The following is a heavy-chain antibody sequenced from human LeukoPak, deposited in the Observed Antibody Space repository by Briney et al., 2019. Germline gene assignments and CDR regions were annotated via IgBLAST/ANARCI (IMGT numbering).Heavy chain of an antibody. Sequence: PSQTLSLTCAVSGGSISSGGYSWSWIRQPPGQGLECIGYIYHSGSTYYNPSLKSRVTISVDRSKNQFSLKLSSVTAADTAVYYCAREGIYCSGGSCYSSFDYWGQGTLVTVSS. CDR2: IYHSGST. CDR3: AREGIYCSGGSCYSSFDY. D-gene: IGHD2-15*01. CDR1: GGSISSGGYS. J-gene: IGHJ4*02. V-gene: IGHV4-30-2*01.